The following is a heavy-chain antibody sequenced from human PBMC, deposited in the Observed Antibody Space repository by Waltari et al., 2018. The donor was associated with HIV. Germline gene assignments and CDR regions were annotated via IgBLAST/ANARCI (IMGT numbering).Heavy chain of an antibody. CDR2: IFRSGSTL. CDR3: SSNMIGYLDH. CDR1: GVTFSPDE. D-gene: IGHD3-10*02. V-gene: IGHV3-48*03. J-gene: IGHJ5*02. Sequence: EVRVMDSGGGWVQLGGSLRLSCATSGVTFSPDELNWVRLAPWNGLESVSSIFRSGSTLYYADSVMGCYTISIANAKNSPSLPITSLRAEKMAVYYSSSNMIGYLDHWAQGPLV.